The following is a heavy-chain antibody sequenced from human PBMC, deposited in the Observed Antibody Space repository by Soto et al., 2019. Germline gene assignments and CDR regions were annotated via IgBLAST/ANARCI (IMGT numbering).Heavy chain of an antibody. V-gene: IGHV4-59*01. CDR3: ARLDYYDSSGYPRAYDYYGMDV. Sequence: QVQLQESGPGLVKPSETLSLTCTVSGGSISSYYWSWIRQPPGKGLEWIGYIYYSGSTNYNPSLKSRVTISVDTSKNQFSLKLSSVTAADTAVYYCARLDYYDSSGYPRAYDYYGMDVW. D-gene: IGHD3-22*01. J-gene: IGHJ6*01. CDR1: GGSISSYY. CDR2: IYYSGST.